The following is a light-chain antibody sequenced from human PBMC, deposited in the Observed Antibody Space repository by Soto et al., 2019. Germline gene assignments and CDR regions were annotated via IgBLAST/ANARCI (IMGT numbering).Light chain of an antibody. CDR3: SSYAGSTTYVV. J-gene: IGLJ2*01. Sequence: QSVLTQPASVSGSPGQSITISCTGTSSGVGSYNLVSWYQQHPGKAPKLMIYEDTKRPSGVSNRFSGSKSGNTASLTISGLQAEDEADYYCSSYAGSTTYVVFGGGTKLTVL. CDR2: EDT. V-gene: IGLV2-23*01. CDR1: SSGVGSYNL.